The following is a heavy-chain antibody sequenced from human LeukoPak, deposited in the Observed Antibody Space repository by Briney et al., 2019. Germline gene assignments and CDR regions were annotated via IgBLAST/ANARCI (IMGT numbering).Heavy chain of an antibody. Sequence: PGGSLRLSCAASGFTFSSYWKSWVRQAPGKVLEWVANIKQDGSEKYYVDSVKGRFTISRDNAKNSLYLQMNSLRAEDTAVYYCARVDYYGSGSYFPSAFDIWGQGTMVTISS. J-gene: IGHJ3*02. V-gene: IGHV3-7*01. D-gene: IGHD3-10*01. CDR3: ARVDYYGSGSYFPSAFDI. CDR2: IKQDGSEK. CDR1: GFTFSSYW.